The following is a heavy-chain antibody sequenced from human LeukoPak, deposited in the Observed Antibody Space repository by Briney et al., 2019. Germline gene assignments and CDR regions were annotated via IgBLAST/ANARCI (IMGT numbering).Heavy chain of an antibody. CDR2: ISSGGETI. V-gene: IGHV3-11*01. CDR3: ATYYYGSGRNFDY. J-gene: IGHJ4*02. D-gene: IGHD3-10*01. Sequence: KTGGSLRLSCAASGFTFSDYYMTWIRQAPGKGLEWVSYISSGGETIYYADSVKGRFTISRENAKNSLYLQMNSLTAEDTAVYYCATYYYGSGRNFDYWGQGTLVTVSS. CDR1: GFTFSDYY.